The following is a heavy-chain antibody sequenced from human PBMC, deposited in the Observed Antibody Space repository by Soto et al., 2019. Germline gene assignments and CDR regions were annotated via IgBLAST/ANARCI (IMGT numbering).Heavy chain of an antibody. CDR3: ARDITTVTTKVGVAVDY. CDR1: GYTFTSNG. D-gene: IGHD4-17*01. Sequence: GASVKVSCKASGYTFTSNGISWVRQAPGQGLEWMGWISAYNGNTNYAQKLQGRVTMTTDTSTSTAYMELRSLRSDDTAVYYCARDITTVTTKVGVAVDYWGQGTLVTVSS. CDR2: ISAYNGNT. V-gene: IGHV1-18*01. J-gene: IGHJ4*02.